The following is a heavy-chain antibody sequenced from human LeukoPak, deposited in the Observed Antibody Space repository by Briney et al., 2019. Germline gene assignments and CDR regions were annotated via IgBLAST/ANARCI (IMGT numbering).Heavy chain of an antibody. CDR2: ISSNGGST. D-gene: IGHD2-15*01. CDR3: ARALVAATRVDY. CDR1: GFTFSSYA. V-gene: IGHV3-64*04. J-gene: IGHJ4*02. Sequence: GGSLRLSCSASGFTFSSYAMHWVRQAPGKGLEYVSAISSNGGSTYYADSVKGRFTISRDSAKNTLYLQMNSLRAEDTAVYYCARALVAATRVDYWGQGTLVTVSS.